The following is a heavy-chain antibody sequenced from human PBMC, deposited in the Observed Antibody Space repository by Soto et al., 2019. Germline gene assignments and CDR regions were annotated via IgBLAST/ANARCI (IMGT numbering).Heavy chain of an antibody. D-gene: IGHD2-2*01. CDR2: FSGSGGNI. J-gene: IGHJ6*02. CDR1: GFTFSTHA. Sequence: GGSLRLSCVASGFTFSTHAMSWVRQAPGKGLEWVSTFSGSGGNIYYAESVKGRLTISRDDSKNTLYLQMNSLRVEDTAVYYCAKDPPWTVGPLAMDVWGQGTTVTVS. CDR3: AKDPPWTVGPLAMDV. V-gene: IGHV3-23*01.